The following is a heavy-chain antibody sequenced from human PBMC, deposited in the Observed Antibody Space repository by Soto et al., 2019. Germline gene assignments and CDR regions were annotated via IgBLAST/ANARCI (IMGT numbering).Heavy chain of an antibody. CDR1: GYTFTTYS. CDR3: ARDGGSGMDV. J-gene: IGHJ6*02. CDR2: SNAGNGYT. D-gene: IGHD3-16*01. Sequence: ASVKVSCKASGYTFTTYSMHWVRQAPGHRLEWMGWSNAGNGYTQYPQDFQGRVTITRDTSASTAYMELSSLRSEDMAVYYCARDGGSGMDVWGQGTTVTVSS. V-gene: IGHV1-3*02.